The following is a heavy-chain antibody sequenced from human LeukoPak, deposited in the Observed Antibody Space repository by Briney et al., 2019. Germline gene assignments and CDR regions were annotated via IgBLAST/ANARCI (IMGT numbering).Heavy chain of an antibody. CDR1: GFTFSSYE. J-gene: IGHJ4*02. CDR3: AKVGWLEADSSDY. V-gene: IGHV3-48*03. CDR2: ISSSGSTI. D-gene: IGHD6-19*01. Sequence: GGSLRLSCAASGFTFSSYEMNWVRQAPGKGLEWVSYISSSGSTIYCADSVKGRFTISRDNSKNTLYLQMNSLRAEDTAVYYCAKVGWLEADSSDYWGQGTLVTVSS.